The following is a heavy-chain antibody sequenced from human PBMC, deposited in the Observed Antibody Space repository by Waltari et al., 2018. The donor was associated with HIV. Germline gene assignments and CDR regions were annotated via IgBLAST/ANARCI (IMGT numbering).Heavy chain of an antibody. V-gene: IGHV3-7*01. CDR3: ATTHGSGDYDNDFDY. Sequence: EVQLVESGGGWVQPGGSLTLTCEASGFTFSFYWLSWVRQAPGKGLEWGGNINQAGTERHYVDPVRGRFTISRDNGKTSLFLQMNSLSVDDTAVYYCATTHGSGDYDNDFDYWGQGTLV. D-gene: IGHD3-10*01. CDR2: INQAGTER. CDR1: GFTFSFYW. J-gene: IGHJ4*02.